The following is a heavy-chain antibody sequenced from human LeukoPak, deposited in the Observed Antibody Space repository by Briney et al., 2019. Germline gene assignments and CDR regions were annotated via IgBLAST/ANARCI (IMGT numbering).Heavy chain of an antibody. D-gene: IGHD2-8*01. V-gene: IGHV4-38-2*01. CDR3: ASTPVGYCTNGVCQTFDY. CDR2: IYHSGST. CDR1: GYSISSGYY. Sequence: PSETLSLTCAVSGYSISSGYYWGWIRQPPGKGLEWIGSIYHSGSTYYNPSLKSRVTISVDTSKNQFPLKLSSVTAADTAVYYCASTPVGYCTNGVCQTFDYWGQGTLVTVSS. J-gene: IGHJ4*02.